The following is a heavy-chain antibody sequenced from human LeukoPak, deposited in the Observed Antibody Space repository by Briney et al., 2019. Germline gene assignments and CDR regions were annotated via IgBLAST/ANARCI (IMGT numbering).Heavy chain of an antibody. CDR2: IKLDGSEK. Sequence: GGSLRLSCVAPGLTFSTYAMGWVRQVPGKGLEWVANIKLDGSEKYYVDSVKGRFTISRDNAKNSLYLQMSSLRAEDTAVYYRASASGDWGQGTLVTVSS. V-gene: IGHV3-7*01. CDR3: ASASGD. CDR1: GLTFSTYA. D-gene: IGHD3-3*01. J-gene: IGHJ4*02.